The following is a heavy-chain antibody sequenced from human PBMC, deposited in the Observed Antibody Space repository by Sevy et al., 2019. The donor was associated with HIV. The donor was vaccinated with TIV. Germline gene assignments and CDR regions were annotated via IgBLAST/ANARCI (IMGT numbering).Heavy chain of an antibody. CDR1: GDTVSSDSAA. J-gene: IGHJ4*02. D-gene: IGHD1-20*01. CDR3: ARDHNFVLDY. CDR2: AYYRSTWHK. V-gene: IGHV6-1*01. Sequence: QSQTLSLTCAISGDTVSSDSAAWNWIRQSPARGLEWLGRAYYRSTWHKDYATSLNSRMTINPDTSKNQFSLQLNSVTPDGTAVYFCARDHNFVLDYWGQGILVTVSS.